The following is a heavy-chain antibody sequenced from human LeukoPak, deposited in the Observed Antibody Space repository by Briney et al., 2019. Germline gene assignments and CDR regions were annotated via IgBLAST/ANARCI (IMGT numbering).Heavy chain of an antibody. Sequence: GGSLRLSCAVSGFTFSGYAMHWVRQVPGKGLEWVAVISFDGSSQYYGDSVKGRFTVSRDNSKSTLYLQMNSLRPDDTAIYYCASDMGGSGWTFDYWGQGTLVTVSP. CDR3: ASDMGGSGWTFDY. CDR1: GFTFSGYA. V-gene: IGHV3-30*04. J-gene: IGHJ4*02. CDR2: ISFDGSSQ. D-gene: IGHD3-16*01.